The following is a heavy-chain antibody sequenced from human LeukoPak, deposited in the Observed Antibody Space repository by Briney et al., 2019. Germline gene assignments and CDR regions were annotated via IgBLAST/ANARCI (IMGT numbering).Heavy chain of an antibody. CDR3: ARERVTIFGTVQRFFDY. V-gene: IGHV3-23*01. D-gene: IGHD3-3*01. J-gene: IGHJ4*02. Sequence: GGSVRLSCAASGFTFSTYAMNWVRQAPGKRLEWVSSITGSGRDTYYAGSVKGRITISRDNSRNTLYLQMNSLRAEDTAFYYCARERVTIFGTVQRFFDYWGQGTLVTVSS. CDR2: ITGSGRDT. CDR1: GFTFSTYA.